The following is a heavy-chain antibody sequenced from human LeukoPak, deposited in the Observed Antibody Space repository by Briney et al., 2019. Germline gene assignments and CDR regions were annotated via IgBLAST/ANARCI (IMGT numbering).Heavy chain of an antibody. J-gene: IGHJ4*02. Sequence: SVKVSCKASGYTFTSYYMHWVRQAPRQGLEWMGGIIPIFGTANYAQKFQGRGTITADESTSTAYMELSSLRSEDTAVYYCARALILWYFDYWGQGTLVTVSS. V-gene: IGHV1-69*13. CDR2: IIPIFGTA. CDR1: GYTFTSYY. CDR3: ARALILWYFDY. D-gene: IGHD3-10*01.